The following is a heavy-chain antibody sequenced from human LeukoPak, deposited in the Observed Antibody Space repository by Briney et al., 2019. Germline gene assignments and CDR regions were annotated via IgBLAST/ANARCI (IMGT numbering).Heavy chain of an antibody. Sequence: SETLSLTCTVSGGSISSYYWSWIRQPPGKGLEWIGYIYYSVSTNYNPSPKSRVTISVDTSKNQFSLKLSSVTAADTAVYFCARGSSGYDLPDYWGQGTLVTVSS. V-gene: IGHV4-59*01. CDR3: ARGSSGYDLPDY. CDR1: GGSISSYY. J-gene: IGHJ4*02. D-gene: IGHD5-12*01. CDR2: IYYSVST.